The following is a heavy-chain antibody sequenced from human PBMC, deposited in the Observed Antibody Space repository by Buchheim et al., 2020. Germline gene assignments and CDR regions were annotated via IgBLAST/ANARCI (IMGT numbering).Heavy chain of an antibody. Sequence: QVHLVQSGAEVKKPGASVRVSCKASGNTFSSHHVHWVRQAPGQGLKWLGIMDPGGGSTINAQNFQGRVTMTRDTSTSTVYMELSSLTSDDTAVYFCARGADSATFYPPDYWGQGTL. CDR1: GNTFSSHH. V-gene: IGHV1-46*03. D-gene: IGHD1-26*01. J-gene: IGHJ4*02. CDR2: MDPGGGST. CDR3: ARGADSATFYPPDY.